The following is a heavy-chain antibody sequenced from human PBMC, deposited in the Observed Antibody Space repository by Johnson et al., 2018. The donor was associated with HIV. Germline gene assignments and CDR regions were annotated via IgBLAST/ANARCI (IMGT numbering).Heavy chain of an antibody. CDR1: GFTFSSYD. V-gene: IGHV3-13*01. J-gene: IGHJ3*01. CDR2: IGTAGDT. Sequence: VQLVESGGGLVQPGGSLRLSCAASGFTFSSYDMHWVRQATGKGLEWVSAIGTAGDTYYPGSVKGRFTISRDNSRDTLFLEMNSLRVVDTAVYYCAKRGDLYDSTASLDSFEVWGQGTMVTVSS. D-gene: IGHD5/OR15-5a*01. CDR3: AKRGDLYDSTASLDSFEV.